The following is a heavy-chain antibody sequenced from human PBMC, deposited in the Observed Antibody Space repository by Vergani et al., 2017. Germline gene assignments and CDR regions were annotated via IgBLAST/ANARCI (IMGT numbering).Heavy chain of an antibody. CDR3: ASLIGYCSSTSCYPYYYGMDV. CDR1: GGTFSSYA. D-gene: IGHD2-2*01. Sequence: QVQLVQSGAEVKKPGSSVKVSCKASGGTFSSYAISWVRQAPGQGLEWMGGIIPIFGTANYAQKFQGRVTMTRDTSTSTVYMELSSLRSEDTAVYYCASLIGYCSSTSCYPYYYGMDVWGQGTTVTVSS. J-gene: IGHJ6*02. V-gene: IGHV1-69*06. CDR2: IIPIFGTA.